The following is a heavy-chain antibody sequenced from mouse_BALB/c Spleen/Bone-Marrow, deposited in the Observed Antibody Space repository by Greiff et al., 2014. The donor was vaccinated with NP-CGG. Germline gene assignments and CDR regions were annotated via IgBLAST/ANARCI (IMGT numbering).Heavy chain of an antibody. J-gene: IGHJ2*01. Sequence: VQLKESGAELVKPGASVKLSCTASGFNIKDTYMHWVKQRPEQGLEWIGRIDPANGNTKYDPKFQGKATITADTSSNTAYLQLSSLTSEDTAVYYCASYDYGYYFDYWGQGTTLTASS. CDR1: GFNIKDTY. CDR3: ASYDYGYYFDY. D-gene: IGHD2-4*01. CDR2: IDPANGNT. V-gene: IGHV14-3*02.